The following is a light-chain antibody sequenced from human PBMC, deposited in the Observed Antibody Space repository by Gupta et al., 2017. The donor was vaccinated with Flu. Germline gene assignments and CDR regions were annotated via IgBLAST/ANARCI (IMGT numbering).Light chain of an antibody. CDR3: HQRSNWQT. Sequence: ETVLTQSPGTLSLSPGARATLSCRANQSINNYIAWYQQKPGQAPRLLIYDASNRAAGTPPRFSGSGSGTDFTLTISSLDPEDSAIYYCHQRSNWQTFGQGTKVEIK. CDR2: DAS. CDR1: QSINNY. J-gene: IGKJ1*01. V-gene: IGKV3-11*01.